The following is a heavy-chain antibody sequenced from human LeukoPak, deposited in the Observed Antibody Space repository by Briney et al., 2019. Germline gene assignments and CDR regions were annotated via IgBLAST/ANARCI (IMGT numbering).Heavy chain of an antibody. Sequence: SETLSLTCSVSGGSLSTYYWSWIRQPPGKGLEWIGYVFFSGGTKYNPSLKSRVTMSADTSRNQFSMHLTSVNAADTAVYFCARELKTAVTFGYWGQGKLVIVSP. V-gene: IGHV4-59*13. J-gene: IGHJ4*02. CDR2: VFFSGGT. CDR1: GGSLSTYY. CDR3: ARELKTAVTFGY. D-gene: IGHD3-3*01.